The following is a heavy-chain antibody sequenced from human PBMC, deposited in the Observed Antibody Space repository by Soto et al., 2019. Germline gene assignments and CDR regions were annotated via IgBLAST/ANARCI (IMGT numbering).Heavy chain of an antibody. D-gene: IGHD1-20*01. CDR3: ARGAYNWNDGY. CDR2: IDYTGST. Sequence: QVQLQESGPGLVKPSETLSLTCTVSGGSITPYYWSWHRQSPGKGLEWIGYIDYTGSTNYNPSLKSRITISVDTSKNQFALKLSSVTAADTAVYYCARGAYNWNDGYWGQGTLVTVSS. J-gene: IGHJ4*02. V-gene: IGHV4-59*01. CDR1: GGSITPYY.